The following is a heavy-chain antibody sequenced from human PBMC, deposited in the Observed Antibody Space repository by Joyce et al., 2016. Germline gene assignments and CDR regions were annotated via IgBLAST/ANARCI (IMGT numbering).Heavy chain of an antibody. Sequence: EVHLVEAGGGLVKPGGSLRLSCVVSGFNLTSHRMNWVRQGPGKGLGWVSSISNGRGYKQYADSVWGRFTISRDNDKNSVYLQMNSLRAEDTAVYYCTREPATRQMVRGVVTSNIFDYHSMDVWGQGTTVIVSS. CDR3: TREPATRQMVRGVVTSNIFDYHSMDV. D-gene: IGHD3-10*01. J-gene: IGHJ6*02. CDR1: GFNLTSHR. CDR2: ISNGRGYK. V-gene: IGHV3-21*06.